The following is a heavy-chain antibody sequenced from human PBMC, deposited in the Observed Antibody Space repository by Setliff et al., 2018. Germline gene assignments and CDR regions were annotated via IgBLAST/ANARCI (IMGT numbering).Heavy chain of an antibody. V-gene: IGHV4-4*07. CDR3: ARDQWVRSPPLYFSYSMDV. Sequence: PSETLSLTCGVSGISISSGHYWSWIRQPAGKGLEWIGRISTSGNTNYNPSLKSRVTVSLDTSKNQFSLKLTSMTAADTAVYYCARDQWVRSPPLYFSYSMDVWGQGTTVTVSS. D-gene: IGHD5-12*01. CDR2: ISTSGNT. J-gene: IGHJ6*02. CDR1: GISISSGHY.